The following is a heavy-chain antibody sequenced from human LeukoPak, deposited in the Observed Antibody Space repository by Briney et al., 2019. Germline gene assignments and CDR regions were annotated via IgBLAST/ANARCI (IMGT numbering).Heavy chain of an antibody. J-gene: IGHJ6*03. CDR3: ARGWRYLYYMDV. CDR2: IGTAGDT. CDR1: GFSFSDYA. Sequence: PGGSLRLSCAASGFSFSDYAMSWVRQATGKGLEWISAIGTAGDTYYPGSVKGRFTISRENAKNSLYLQMNSLRAGDTAVYYCARGWRYLYYMDVWGKGTTVTVSS. V-gene: IGHV3-13*01. D-gene: IGHD1-26*01.